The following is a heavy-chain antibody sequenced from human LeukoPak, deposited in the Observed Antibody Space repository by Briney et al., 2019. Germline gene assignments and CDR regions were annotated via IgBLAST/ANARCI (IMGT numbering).Heavy chain of an antibody. Sequence: PGGSLRHSCAASGFTFSSYAMSWVRQAPGKGLEWVSAISGSGGSTYYADSVKGRFTISRDNSKNTLYLQMNSLRAEDTAVYYCAKYYYGSGSFDYWGQGTLVTVSS. CDR1: GFTFSSYA. CDR3: AKYYYGSGSFDY. D-gene: IGHD3-10*01. J-gene: IGHJ4*02. CDR2: ISGSGGST. V-gene: IGHV3-23*01.